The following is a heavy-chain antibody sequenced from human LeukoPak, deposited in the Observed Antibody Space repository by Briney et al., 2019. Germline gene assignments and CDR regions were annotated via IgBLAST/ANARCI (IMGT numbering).Heavy chain of an antibody. CDR3: TTDFQRQWLVINDAFDI. J-gene: IGHJ3*02. Sequence: GGSLRLSCAASGFTFSNAWMSWVRQAPGKGLEWVGRIKSKTDGGTTDYAAPVKGRFTISRDDSKNTLYLQMNSLKTEDTAVYYCTTDFQRQWLVINDAFDIWGQGTMVTVSS. D-gene: IGHD6-19*01. CDR1: GFTFSNAW. V-gene: IGHV3-15*01. CDR2: IKSKTDGGTT.